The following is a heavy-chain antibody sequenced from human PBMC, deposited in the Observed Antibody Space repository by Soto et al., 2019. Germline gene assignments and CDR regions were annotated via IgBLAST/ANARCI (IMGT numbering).Heavy chain of an antibody. D-gene: IGHD4-17*01. Sequence: SETLSLTCTVSGGSISSYYWSWIRQPPWKGLEWIGYIYYSGSTNYNPSLKSRVTISVDTSKNQFSLKLSSVTAADTAVYYCARVSQTAYDYGLPSYAFDIWGQGTMVTVSS. J-gene: IGHJ3*02. CDR1: GGSISSYY. CDR3: ARVSQTAYDYGLPSYAFDI. CDR2: IYYSGST. V-gene: IGHV4-59*01.